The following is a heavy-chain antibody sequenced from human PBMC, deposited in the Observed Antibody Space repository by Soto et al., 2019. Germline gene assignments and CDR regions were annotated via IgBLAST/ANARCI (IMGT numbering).Heavy chain of an antibody. Sequence: KPSETLSLTCVVSDYSISSDFYWGWIREPPGKGLEWIGSIYHSGTTYYNPSLRSRLTISVDTSKNQFSLKLRSVTAADTAVYYCASDRSSGWDQGYGMDVWGQGTTVTVSS. CDR3: ASDRSSGWDQGYGMDV. J-gene: IGHJ6*02. CDR1: DYSISSDFY. V-gene: IGHV4-38-2*01. CDR2: IYHSGTT. D-gene: IGHD6-19*01.